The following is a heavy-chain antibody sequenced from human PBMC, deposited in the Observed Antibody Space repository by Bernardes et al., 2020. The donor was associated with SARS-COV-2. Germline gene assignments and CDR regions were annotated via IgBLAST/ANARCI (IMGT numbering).Heavy chain of an antibody. J-gene: IGHJ6*02. CDR1: GITFKTLW. CDR3: VRFGYCTTNSCPTMAYYYYYYGMDV. D-gene: IGHD2-2*03. V-gene: IGHV3-74*03. Sequence: GGSLRLSCGASGITFKTLWMHWVRQAPGGGLVWVARIAGDGTSVTYADSVKGRFTISRDNAKNALYLQMNSLRAEDTAVYYCVRFGYCTTNSCPTMAYYYYYYGMDVWGQGTTVTVSS. CDR2: IAGDGTSV.